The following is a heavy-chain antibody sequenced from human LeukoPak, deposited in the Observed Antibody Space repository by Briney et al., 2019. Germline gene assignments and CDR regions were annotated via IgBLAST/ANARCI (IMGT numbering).Heavy chain of an antibody. D-gene: IGHD2-8*01. CDR2: ISNSGSTI. Sequence: GGSLRLSCEASGFTFIGYYMSWIRQAPGEGLEWISSISNSGSTIYYADSVKGRFTISRDNGKNSLYLQMNSLRAEDTAVYYCARFRVYYSDGQADALDTWGQGTMVTVAS. V-gene: IGHV3-11*04. CDR3: ARFRVYYSDGQADALDT. CDR1: GFTFIGYY. J-gene: IGHJ3*02.